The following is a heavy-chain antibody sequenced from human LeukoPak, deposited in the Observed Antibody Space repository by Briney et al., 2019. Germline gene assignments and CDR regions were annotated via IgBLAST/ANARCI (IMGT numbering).Heavy chain of an antibody. V-gene: IGHV3-23*01. CDR3: ARDRIKYYYYYGMDV. CDR1: GFTFSSYA. J-gene: IGHJ6*02. CDR2: ISGSGGST. Sequence: GGSLRLSCAASGFTFSSYAMSWVRQAPGKGLEWASAISGSGGSTYYADSVKGRFTISRDNAKNSLYLQMNSLRAEDTAVYYCARDRIKYYYYYGMDVWGQGTTVTVSS.